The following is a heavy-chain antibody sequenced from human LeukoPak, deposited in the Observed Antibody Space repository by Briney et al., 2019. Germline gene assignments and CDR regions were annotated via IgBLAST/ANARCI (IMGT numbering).Heavy chain of an antibody. V-gene: IGHV3-30*04. Sequence: GGSLRLSCAASGFTFSSYAMHWVRQAPGKGLEWVAVISYDGSNKYYADSVKGRFTISRDNSKNTPYLQMNSLRAEDTAVYYCARSYYYDSSGYLNWGQGTLVTVSS. D-gene: IGHD3-22*01. CDR3: ARSYYYDSSGYLN. J-gene: IGHJ4*02. CDR2: ISYDGSNK. CDR1: GFTFSSYA.